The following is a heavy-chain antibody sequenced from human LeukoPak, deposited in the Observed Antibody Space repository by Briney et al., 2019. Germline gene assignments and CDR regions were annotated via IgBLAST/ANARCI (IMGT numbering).Heavy chain of an antibody. CDR1: GYSFTSYW. Sequence: GESLKISCTGSGYSFTSYWISWVRQMPGKGLEWMGRIDPSDSYTNYSPSFQGHVTISADKSISTAYLQWSSLKASDTAMYYCAARQWYYYGMDVWGQGTTVTVSS. V-gene: IGHV5-10-1*01. D-gene: IGHD6-19*01. CDR2: IDPSDSYT. J-gene: IGHJ6*02. CDR3: AARQWYYYGMDV.